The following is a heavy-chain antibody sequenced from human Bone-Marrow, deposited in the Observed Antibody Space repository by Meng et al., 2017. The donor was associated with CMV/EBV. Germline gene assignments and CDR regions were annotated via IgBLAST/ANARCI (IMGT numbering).Heavy chain of an antibody. D-gene: IGHD2-2*01. CDR2: ISSSSSYI. Sequence: GESLKISCAASGFTFSSYSMNWVRQAPGKGLEWVSSISSSSSYIHYADSVKGRFTISRDNAKNSLYLQMNSLRAEDTAVYYCARGYCSSTSCYFWVDVWGQGTTVTVSS. J-gene: IGHJ6*01. V-gene: IGHV3-21*01. CDR3: ARGYCSSTSCYFWVDV. CDR1: GFTFSSYS.